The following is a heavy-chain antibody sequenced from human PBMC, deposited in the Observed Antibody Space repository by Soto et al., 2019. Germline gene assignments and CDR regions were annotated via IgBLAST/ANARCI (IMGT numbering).Heavy chain of an antibody. CDR3: ARGRAHTAMVWGWFYP. CDR2: MNPNSGNT. CDR1: GYTLTSYD. V-gene: IGHV1-8*01. Sequence: QVQLVQSGAEVKKPGASVKVSCKASGYTLTSYDINWVRQATGQGLEWMGWMNPNSGNTGYAQKFQGRVTMTRNTSKSTAYMELSSLRSEDTAVYYCARGRAHTAMVWGWFYPWGQGTLVTVSS. J-gene: IGHJ5*02. D-gene: IGHD5-18*01.